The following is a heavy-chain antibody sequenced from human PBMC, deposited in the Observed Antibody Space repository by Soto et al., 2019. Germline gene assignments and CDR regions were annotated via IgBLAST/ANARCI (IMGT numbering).Heavy chain of an antibody. CDR3: ARALAEILTGYSLNWFDP. CDR1: GYTFTSYA. CDR2: INAGNGNT. Sequence: VKVSCKASGYTFTSYAMHWVRQAPGQRLEWMGWINAGNGNTKYSQKFQGRVTITRDTSASTAYMELSSLRSEDTAVYYCARALAEILTGYSLNWFDPWGQGNLVTVSA. V-gene: IGHV1-3*01. J-gene: IGHJ5*02. D-gene: IGHD3-9*01.